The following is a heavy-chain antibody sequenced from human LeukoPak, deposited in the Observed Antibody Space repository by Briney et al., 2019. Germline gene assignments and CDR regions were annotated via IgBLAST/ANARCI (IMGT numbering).Heavy chain of an antibody. CDR1: GFTFSSNA. D-gene: IGHD3-22*01. J-gene: IGHJ4*02. CDR2: ISASGGST. V-gene: IGHV3-23*01. CDR3: AKGASSGYYYFDY. Sequence: GGSLRLSCAASGFTFSSNAMSWVHQAPGKGLEWVSGISASGGSTYYADSVKGRFTISRDNSKNTLYLQVNSLRAEDSAVYYCAKGASSGYYYFDYWGQGTLVTVSS.